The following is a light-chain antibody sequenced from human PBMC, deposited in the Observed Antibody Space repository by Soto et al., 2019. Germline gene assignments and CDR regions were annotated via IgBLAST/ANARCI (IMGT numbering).Light chain of an antibody. CDR2: AAS. V-gene: IGKV1-8*01. CDR3: QQYYSYSFT. J-gene: IGKJ3*01. CDR1: QEISSY. Sequence: AIRMTQSPASFSAPTGDSVTITCRATQEISSYIAWYQQKPGKAPKLLIYAASTLQSGVTSRFSGSGSATDYTLTISCLQSEDFATYYCQQYYSYSFTFGHGTKVDIK.